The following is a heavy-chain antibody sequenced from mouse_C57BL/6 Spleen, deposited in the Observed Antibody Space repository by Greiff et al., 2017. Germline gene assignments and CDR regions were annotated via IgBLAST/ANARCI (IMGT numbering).Heavy chain of an antibody. CDR1: GYTFTSYW. V-gene: IGHV1-55*01. J-gene: IGHJ4*01. D-gene: IGHD2-4*01. Sequence: QVQLQQPGAELVKPGASVKMSCKASGYTFTSYWITWVKQRPGQGLEWIGDIYPGSGSTNYNEKFKSKATLTVDTSSSTAYMQLSSLTSEDSAVYYCAREGSYYDYDGDAMDYWGQGTSVTVSS. CDR3: AREGSYYDYDGDAMDY. CDR2: IYPGSGST.